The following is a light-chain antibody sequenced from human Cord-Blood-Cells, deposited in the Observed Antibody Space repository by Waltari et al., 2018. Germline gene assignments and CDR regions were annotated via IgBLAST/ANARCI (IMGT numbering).Light chain of an antibody. CDR2: YAS. Sequence: DIVLTQSPDFESVTPKEKITITCRASPSIGSRLHLNQKKPDQSPKPLITYASQSFSGVPSRFSGSGSGTDFTLTINSLEAEDAATYYCHQSSSLPLTFGGGTKVEIK. J-gene: IGKJ4*01. CDR3: HQSSSLPLT. CDR1: PSIGSR. V-gene: IGKV6-21*01.